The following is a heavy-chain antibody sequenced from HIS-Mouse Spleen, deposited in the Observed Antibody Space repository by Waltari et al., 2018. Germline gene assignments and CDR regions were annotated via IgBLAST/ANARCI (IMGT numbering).Heavy chain of an antibody. Sequence: QLQLQESGPGLVKPSETLSLTCTVSGGSISSSSYYWGWIRQPPGKGLEWIGSIYYSGSTYSNPSLKRRFTISVDTSKNQFSLKLSSVTAADTAVYYCAREIPYSSSWYDWYFDLWGRGTLVTVSS. CDR1: GGSISSSSYY. CDR2: IYYSGST. J-gene: IGHJ2*01. D-gene: IGHD6-13*01. V-gene: IGHV4-39*07. CDR3: AREIPYSSSWYDWYFDL.